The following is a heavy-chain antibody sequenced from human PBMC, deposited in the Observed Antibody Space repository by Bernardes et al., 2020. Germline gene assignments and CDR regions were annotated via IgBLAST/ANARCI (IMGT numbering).Heavy chain of an antibody. CDR3: AEYYYDSSGYSAVKYFQH. CDR2: INHSGST. V-gene: IGHV4-34*01. CDR1: GGSFSGYY. J-gene: IGHJ1*01. Sequence: ETLSRTCAVYGGSFSGYYWSWIRQPPGKGLEWIGEINHSGSTNYNPSLKSRVTISVDTSKNQFSLKLSSVTAADTAVYYCAEYYYDSSGYSAVKYFQHWGQGTLVTVSS. D-gene: IGHD3-22*01.